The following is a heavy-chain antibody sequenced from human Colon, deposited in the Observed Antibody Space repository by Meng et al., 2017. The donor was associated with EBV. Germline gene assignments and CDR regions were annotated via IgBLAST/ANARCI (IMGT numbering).Heavy chain of an antibody. D-gene: IGHD4-17*01. CDR1: GGSISSGGFY. J-gene: IGHJ5*01. CDR3: ARTNYGDYNWFDS. V-gene: IGHV4-31*03. CDR2: IYYSGST. Sequence: QVQLQESGPGLVKPSQTLSLTCTVSGGSISSGGFYWSWIRQHPGKGLEWIGYIYYSGSTYYNPSLRSRVAISIDTSKNQFSLKLTSVTAADTAVYFCARTNYGDYNWFDSWGQGPLVTVDS.